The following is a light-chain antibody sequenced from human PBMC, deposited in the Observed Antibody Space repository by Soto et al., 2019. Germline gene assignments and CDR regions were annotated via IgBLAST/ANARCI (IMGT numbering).Light chain of an antibody. J-gene: IGLJ2*01. CDR1: SSDIGDYDS. Sequence: QSALTQPASVSGSPGQSITMSCSGTSSDIGDYDSVTWYQQHPSKAPKLMIFDVNNRPSRVSTRFSGSKSGNTASLTISRLQPEDEADYYCSSPSSSSTLVIFGGGTKLTVL. V-gene: IGLV2-14*03. CDR2: DVN. CDR3: SSPSSSSTLVI.